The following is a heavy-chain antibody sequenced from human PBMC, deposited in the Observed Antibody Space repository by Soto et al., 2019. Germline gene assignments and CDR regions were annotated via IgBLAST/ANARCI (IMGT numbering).Heavy chain of an antibody. V-gene: IGHV5-10-1*01. CDR2: IDPSDSYT. CDR1: GYSFTSYW. D-gene: IGHD3-10*01. J-gene: IGHJ6*02. Sequence: GESLKISCKGSGYSFTSYWISWVRQMPGKGLEWMGRIDPSDSYTNYSPSFQGHVTISADKSISTAYLQWSSLKASDTAMYYCARKKITMVRGVIINPYYYGMDVWGQGTTVTVYS. CDR3: ARKKITMVRGVIINPYYYGMDV.